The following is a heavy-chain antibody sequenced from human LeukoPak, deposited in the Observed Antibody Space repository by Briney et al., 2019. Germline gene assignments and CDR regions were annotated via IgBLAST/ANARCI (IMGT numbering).Heavy chain of an antibody. Sequence: PGGSLRLSCAASGFTFSNAWMSWVRQAPGKGLEWVGRIKSKTDGGTTDYAAPVKGRFTISRDDSKNTLYLQMNSLKTEDTAVYYCTTDPGRSSWSYYYYMDVWGKGTTVTVSS. CDR3: TTDPGRSSWSYYYYMDV. V-gene: IGHV3-15*01. J-gene: IGHJ6*03. D-gene: IGHD6-13*01. CDR2: IKSKTDGGTT. CDR1: GFTFSNAW.